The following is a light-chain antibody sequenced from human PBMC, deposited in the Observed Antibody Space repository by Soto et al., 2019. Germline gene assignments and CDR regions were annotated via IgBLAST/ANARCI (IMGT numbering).Light chain of an antibody. Sequence: EIVLTQSPATLSLSPGERATLSCRASQSVSSYLAWYQQKPGQAPRLLIYDASNRATGIQARFSGSGSGTDFTPTISRLEPEDFAVNYCQQRSNWPGDTFGPGTKVAIK. J-gene: IGKJ3*01. CDR3: QQRSNWPGDT. CDR2: DAS. V-gene: IGKV3-11*01. CDR1: QSVSSY.